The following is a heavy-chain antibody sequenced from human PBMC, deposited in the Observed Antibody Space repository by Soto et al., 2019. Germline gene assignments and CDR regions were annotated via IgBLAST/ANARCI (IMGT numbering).Heavy chain of an antibody. CDR3: ARGGFGELYYYYGMDV. V-gene: IGHV4-30-2*01. CDR2: IYHSGST. J-gene: IGHJ6*02. CDR1: GGSISSGGYS. D-gene: IGHD3-10*01. Sequence: PSETLSLTCAVSGGSISSGGYSWSWIRQPPGKGLEWIGYIYHSGSTYYNPSLKSRVTISVDRSKNQFSLKLSSVTAADTAVYYWARGGFGELYYYYGMDVWGQGTTVTVSS.